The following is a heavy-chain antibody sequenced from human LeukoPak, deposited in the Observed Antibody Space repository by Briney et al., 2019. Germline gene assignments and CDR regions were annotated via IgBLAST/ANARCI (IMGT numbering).Heavy chain of an antibody. Sequence: SQTLSLTCTVSGGSISSGGYYWSWIRQPAGKGLEWIGRVYSSGSTDYNPSLQSRVTMSLDTSKNEFSLKLSSLPAADTAMYYCARDQQLAYCGGDCFSANWGQGTLVTVSS. CDR2: VYSSGST. CDR1: GGSISSGGYY. V-gene: IGHV4-61*02. CDR3: ARDQQLAYCGGDCFSAN. D-gene: IGHD2-21*02. J-gene: IGHJ4*01.